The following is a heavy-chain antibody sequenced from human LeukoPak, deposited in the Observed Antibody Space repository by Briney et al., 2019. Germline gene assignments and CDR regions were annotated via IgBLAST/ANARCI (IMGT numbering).Heavy chain of an antibody. D-gene: IGHD6-13*01. J-gene: IGHJ4*02. V-gene: IGHV3-30-3*01. CDR3: ARDSYHQYSSSPGWY. CDR1: GFTFSSYA. CDR2: ISYDGSNK. Sequence: GGSLRLSCAASGFTFSSYAMHWVRQAPGKGLEWVAVISYDGSNKYYADSVKGRFTISRDNSKNTLYLQMNSLRAEDTAVYYCARDSYHQYSSSPGWYWGQGTLVTVSS.